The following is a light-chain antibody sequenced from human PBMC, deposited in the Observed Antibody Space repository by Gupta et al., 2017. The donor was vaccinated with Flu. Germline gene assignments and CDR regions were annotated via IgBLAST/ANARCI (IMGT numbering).Light chain of an antibody. V-gene: IGLV1-47*01. Sequence: VYWYQLLPGTAPKILIYRNIQRSSGVPDRFFGSKSGTSASLAIRGLRSEDEADYYCAAGDDNLDGLVFGEGTKLTVL. J-gene: IGLJ3*02. CDR2: RNI. CDR3: AAGDDNLDGLV.